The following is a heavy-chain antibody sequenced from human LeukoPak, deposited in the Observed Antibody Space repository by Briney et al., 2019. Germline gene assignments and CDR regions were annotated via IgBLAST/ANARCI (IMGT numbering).Heavy chain of an antibody. D-gene: IGHD3-10*01. V-gene: IGHV3-7*02. Sequence: GGSLRLSCAASGFTFSRYWMSWVRQAPGKGLEWVANIKEDGSVKYYVESVKGRFTISRDNAKNSLYLQMNNPRAEDTAVYYCAASITMFDYWGQGTLVTVSS. J-gene: IGHJ4*02. CDR3: AASITMFDY. CDR1: GFTFSRYW. CDR2: IKEDGSVK.